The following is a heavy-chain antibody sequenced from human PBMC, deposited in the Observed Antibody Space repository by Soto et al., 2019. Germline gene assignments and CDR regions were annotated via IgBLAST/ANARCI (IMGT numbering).Heavy chain of an antibody. CDR3: ARAPYYYYYMDG. CDR1: GGSISSYY. CDR2: IYYSGST. V-gene: IGHV4-59*08. J-gene: IGHJ6*03. Sequence: LTCTVSGGSISSYYWSWIRQPPGKGLEWIGYIYYSGSTNYNPSLKSRVTISVDTSKNPFSLRLSPVAASDTAVYYCARAPYYYYYMDGWGKGTTVTVSS.